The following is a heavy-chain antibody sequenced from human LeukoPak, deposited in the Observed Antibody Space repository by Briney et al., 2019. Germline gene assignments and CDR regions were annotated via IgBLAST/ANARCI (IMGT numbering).Heavy chain of an antibody. D-gene: IGHD2-15*01. CDR3: ARDTPIDPYYYYYMDV. CDR1: GGSINDHY. V-gene: IGHV4-59*11. CDR2: IYYSGTN. J-gene: IGHJ6*03. Sequence: SETLSLTCTVSGGSINDHYWSWIRQPPGKGRVWIGYIYYSGTNNYNPSLKSRVDTSKNQLSLKLTSVTAADPAVYYCARDTPIDPYYYYYMDVWGKGTTVTVSS.